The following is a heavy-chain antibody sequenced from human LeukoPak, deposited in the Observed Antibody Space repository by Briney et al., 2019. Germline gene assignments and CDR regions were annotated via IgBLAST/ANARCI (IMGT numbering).Heavy chain of an antibody. D-gene: IGHD2-2*01. CDR1: GGTFSSYA. Sequence: SSVKVSCKASGGTFSSYAISWVRQAPGQELEWMGRIIPIFGIANYAQKFQGRVTITADKSTSTAYMELSSLRSEDTAVYYCACLGSQGYCSSTSCPSQVDYWGEGTLVSVSS. J-gene: IGHJ4*02. V-gene: IGHV1-69*04. CDR2: IIPIFGIA. CDR3: ACLGSQGYCSSTSCPSQVDY.